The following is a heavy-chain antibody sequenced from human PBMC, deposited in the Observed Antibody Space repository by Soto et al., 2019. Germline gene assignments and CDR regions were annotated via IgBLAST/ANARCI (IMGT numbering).Heavy chain of an antibody. CDR3: ARDMREGLSGWHGVDY. CDR1: GYTLTTYY. J-gene: IGHJ4*02. CDR2: VNPSSGVT. Sequence: QVQLVQSGAEVKKPGASVKVSCKASGYTLTTYYMHWVRQAPGQGLEWMGIVNPSSGVTGYTQKLQGRVAMTTDTSTSTVYMELSSLRSEDTAVYYCARDMREGLSGWHGVDYWGQGTLVTVSS. V-gene: IGHV1-46*04. D-gene: IGHD6-19*01.